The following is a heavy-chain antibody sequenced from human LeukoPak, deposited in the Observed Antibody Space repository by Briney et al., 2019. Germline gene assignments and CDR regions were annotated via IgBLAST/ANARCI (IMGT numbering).Heavy chain of an antibody. CDR1: GFTFSSYA. CDR2: ISGSGGST. CDR3: AKEGFRYQLLYGGGFDY. D-gene: IGHD2-2*02. Sequence: GGSLRLSCAASGFTFSSYAMSWVRQAPGKGLEWVSAISGSGGSTYYADSVKGRFTISRDNSKNTLYLQMNSLRAEDTAVYYCAKEGFRYQLLYGGGFDYWGQGTLVTVSS. V-gene: IGHV3-23*01. J-gene: IGHJ4*02.